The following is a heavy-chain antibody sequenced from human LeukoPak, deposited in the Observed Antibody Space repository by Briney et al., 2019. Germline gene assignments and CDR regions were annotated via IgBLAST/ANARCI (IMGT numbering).Heavy chain of an antibody. Sequence: GGSLRLSCAASGFTSSSYAMHWVRQAPGKGLEYVSAISSNGGSTYHANSVKGRFTISRDNSKNTLYLQMGSLRAEDMAVYYCARGPSSGYYYGWFDPWGQGTLVTVSS. CDR2: ISSNGGST. D-gene: IGHD3-22*01. CDR1: GFTSSSYA. J-gene: IGHJ5*02. V-gene: IGHV3-64*01. CDR3: ARGPSSGYYYGWFDP.